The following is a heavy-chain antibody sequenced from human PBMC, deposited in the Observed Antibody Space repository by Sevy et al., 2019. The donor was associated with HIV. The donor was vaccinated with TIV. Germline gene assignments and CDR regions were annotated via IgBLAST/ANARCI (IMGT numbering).Heavy chain of an antibody. V-gene: IGHV3-23*01. Sequence: GGSLRLSCTTSGFTFTSYAMNWVRQAPGKGLEWVSTIFRNFRGVDVTYDADSVKGRFTISRDSSRNTLYLQMNSLRAEGTAVYYCAGACYDSSGSFDALDIWGQGTMVTVSS. D-gene: IGHD3-22*01. CDR1: GFTFTSYA. CDR3: AGACYDSSGSFDALDI. CDR2: IFRNFRGVDVT. J-gene: IGHJ3*02.